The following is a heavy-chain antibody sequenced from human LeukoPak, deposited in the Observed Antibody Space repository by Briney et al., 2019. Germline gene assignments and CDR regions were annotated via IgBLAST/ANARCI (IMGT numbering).Heavy chain of an antibody. J-gene: IGHJ4*02. Sequence: ASVKVSCKVSGYTLTELSMHWVRQAPGKGLEWMGGFDPEDGETIYAQKFQGRVTMTEDTSTDTAYTELTSLRSEDTAVYYCATQARGYYYYWGQGTLVTVSS. D-gene: IGHD1-26*01. V-gene: IGHV1-24*01. CDR1: GYTLTELS. CDR2: FDPEDGET. CDR3: ATQARGYYYY.